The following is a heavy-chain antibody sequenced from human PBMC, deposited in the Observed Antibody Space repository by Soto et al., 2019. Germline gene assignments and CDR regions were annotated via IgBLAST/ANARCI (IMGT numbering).Heavy chain of an antibody. CDR2: IDPSDSYT. Sequence: HGESLKISCKGSGYSFTSYWISWVRQMPGKGLEWMGRIDPSDSYTNYSPSFQGHVTISADKSISTAYLQWSSLKASDTAMYYCARPGNHAGQLVFDDCMDVWGQGTTVTVSS. J-gene: IGHJ6*02. D-gene: IGHD6-6*01. CDR1: GYSFTSYW. CDR3: ARPGNHAGQLVFDDCMDV. V-gene: IGHV5-10-1*01.